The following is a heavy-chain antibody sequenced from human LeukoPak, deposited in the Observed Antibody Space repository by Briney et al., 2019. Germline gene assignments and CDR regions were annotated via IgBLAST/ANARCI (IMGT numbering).Heavy chain of an antibody. J-gene: IGHJ3*02. D-gene: IGHD3-22*01. CDR1: GGSISSGGDC. CDR2: IYHRGST. Sequence: SETLSLTCAVSGGSISSGGDCRGWIRQPPGRGLEWIGYIYHRGSTYYNPSLKSRVTISVDRSKNQFSPELSSVTAADTAVYFCARDSSGYYSHAFDIWGQGTMVTVSS. CDR3: ARDSSGYYSHAFDI. V-gene: IGHV4-30-2*01.